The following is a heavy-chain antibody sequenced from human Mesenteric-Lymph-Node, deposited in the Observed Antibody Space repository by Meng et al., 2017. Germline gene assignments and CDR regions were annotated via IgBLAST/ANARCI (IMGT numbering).Heavy chain of an antibody. J-gene: IGHJ4*02. CDR1: GFTFSSYW. Sequence: VQLAGSGGGLVQPGGSLRLSLATSGFTFSSYWMHWVRQAPGKGLVWVSRINSDGRTTSYADSVKGRFTISRDNAKNTLYLQMNSLRAEDTAVYYCARTRGVGAVIRWGQGTLVTVSS. CDR2: INSDGRTT. CDR3: ARTRGVGAVIR. D-gene: IGHD1-26*01. V-gene: IGHV3-74*01.